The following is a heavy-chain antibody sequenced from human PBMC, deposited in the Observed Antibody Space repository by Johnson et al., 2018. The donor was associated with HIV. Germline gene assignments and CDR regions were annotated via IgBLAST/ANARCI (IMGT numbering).Heavy chain of an antibody. V-gene: IGHV3-9*01. Sequence: VQLVESGGGLVQPGRSLRLSCAASGFTFDDYAMHWVRQAPGKGLEWVSGISWNSGSIGYADSVKGRFTISRDNDKNSLYLQMNSLRAEDTALYYCAKDTGAYYYDSSGYWDAFDIWGQGTMVTVSS. J-gene: IGHJ3*02. CDR3: AKDTGAYYYDSSGYWDAFDI. CDR2: ISWNSGSI. CDR1: GFTFDDYA. D-gene: IGHD3-22*01.